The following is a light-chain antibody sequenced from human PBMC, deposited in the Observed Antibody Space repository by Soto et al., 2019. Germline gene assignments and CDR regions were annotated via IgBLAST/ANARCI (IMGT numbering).Light chain of an antibody. J-gene: IGKJ1*01. CDR3: QQYGSAPRT. CDR1: HSVSSDY. Sequence: EIVLTQSPGTLSLSPGERATLSCRASHSVSSDYLAWYQQKPGQAPRLLIYGASDRATGIPARFSGSGSGTDSTITISRLEPEDSAVYYCQQYGSAPRTFGQGTKVEI. CDR2: GAS. V-gene: IGKV3-20*01.